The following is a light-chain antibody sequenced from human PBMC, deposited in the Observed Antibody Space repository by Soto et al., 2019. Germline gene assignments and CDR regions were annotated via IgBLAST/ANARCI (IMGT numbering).Light chain of an antibody. CDR3: TSYAPSDVV. Sequence: QSALTQPASVSGSPGQSITISCTGTSSDVGGYNYVSWYQQHPGKAPNLMIYDVNKRPSGVPDRFSGSKSGNTASLTVSGLQAPDGAYYFCTSYAPSDVVFGGGTKLTVL. CDR1: SSDVGGYNY. J-gene: IGLJ2*01. CDR2: DVN. V-gene: IGLV2-8*01.